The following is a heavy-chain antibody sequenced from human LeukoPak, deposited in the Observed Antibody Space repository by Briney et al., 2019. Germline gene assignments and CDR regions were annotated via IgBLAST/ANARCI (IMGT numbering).Heavy chain of an antibody. CDR1: GYTFTCYY. CDR2: INPNSGGT. CDR3: ARGVGDYYYYGMDV. D-gene: IGHD3-10*01. Sequence: ASVKVSFTSSGYTFTCYYMHWVRQAPGQGHEWMGWINPNSGGTNYAQKFQGRVTMTRDTSISTAYMELSRLRSDDTAVYYCARGVGDYYYYGMDVWGQGTTVTVSS. J-gene: IGHJ6*02. V-gene: IGHV1-2*02.